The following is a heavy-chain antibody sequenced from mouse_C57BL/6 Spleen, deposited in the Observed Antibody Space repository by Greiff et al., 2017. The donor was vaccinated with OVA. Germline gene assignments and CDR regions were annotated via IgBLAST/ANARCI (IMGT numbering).Heavy chain of an antibody. CDR3: ARERNSWFAY. J-gene: IGHJ3*01. CDR2: IYPGDGDT. Sequence: QVQLQQSGPELVKPGASVKISCKASGYAFSSSWMNWVKQRPGKGLEWIGRIYPGDGDTNYNGKFKGKATLTADKSSSTAYMQRSSLTSEDSAVYFCARERNSWFAYWGQGTLVTVSA. V-gene: IGHV1-82*01. CDR1: GYAFSSSW.